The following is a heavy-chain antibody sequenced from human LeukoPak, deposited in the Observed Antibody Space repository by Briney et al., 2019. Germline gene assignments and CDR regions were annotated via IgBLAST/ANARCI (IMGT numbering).Heavy chain of an antibody. V-gene: IGHV4-59*01. CDR1: DDSISDYY. CDR2: FYNSGRS. CDR3: ARDSHYYDPFDY. J-gene: IGHJ4*02. Sequence: SETLSLTCTVSDDSISDYYRGWIRQPPGKGLEWIGYFYNSGRSTYNPSLKSRVTISADTSKNHFSLKLNSVTTADTAVYYCARDSHYYDPFDYWGQGTLVTVSS. D-gene: IGHD3-22*01.